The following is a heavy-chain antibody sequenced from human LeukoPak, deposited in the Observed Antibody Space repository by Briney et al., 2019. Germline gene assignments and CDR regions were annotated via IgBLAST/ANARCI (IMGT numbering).Heavy chain of an antibody. CDR2: ISSSSSTI. Sequence: GGSLRLSCAASGFTFSSYSMNWVRQAPGKGLEWVSYISSSSSTIYYADSVKGRFTISRDNAKNSLYLQMNSLRAEDTAVYYCAREPVEMATITDYWGQGTLVTVSS. CDR1: GFTFSSYS. D-gene: IGHD5-24*01. J-gene: IGHJ4*02. CDR3: AREPVEMATITDY. V-gene: IGHV3-48*01.